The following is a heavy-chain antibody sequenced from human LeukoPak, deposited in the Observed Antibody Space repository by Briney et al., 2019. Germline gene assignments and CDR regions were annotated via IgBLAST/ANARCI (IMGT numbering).Heavy chain of an antibody. CDR3: ARRRIVWGFDS. V-gene: IGHV4-39*01. CDR2: FQYSGST. Sequence: SETLSLTCTVSGGSISSGSYYGGWIHRPPGRGLGWIGRFQYSGSTYYNPSLRSRVTLSVETSKNQFSLKRSSVTAADTAVYYCARRRIVWGFDSWGQGTLVTVSS. J-gene: IGHJ4*02. CDR1: GGSISSGSYY. D-gene: IGHD1-26*01.